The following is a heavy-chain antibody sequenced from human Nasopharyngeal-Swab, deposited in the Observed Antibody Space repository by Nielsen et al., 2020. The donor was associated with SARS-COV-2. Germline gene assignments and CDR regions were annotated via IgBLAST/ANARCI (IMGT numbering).Heavy chain of an antibody. D-gene: IGHD2-8*01. CDR2: IYYTGST. Sequence: SETLSLTCTVSGDSISRYYWSWFRQPPGEGLEWIGYIYYTGSTNYNPSLRSRVTISIDTSKKHFSLELTSLTAADTAVYYCARMVYADYWGQGILVTVSS. CDR3: ARMVYADY. V-gene: IGHV4-59*01. CDR1: GDSISRYY. J-gene: IGHJ4*02.